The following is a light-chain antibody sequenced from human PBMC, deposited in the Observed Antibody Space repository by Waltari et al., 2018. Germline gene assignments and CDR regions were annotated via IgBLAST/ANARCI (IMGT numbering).Light chain of an antibody. J-gene: IGLJ2*01. Sequence: QSVLTQPPSVSGAPGQRVAISCTGSGSNIGAGYDVHWYQQHPGKAPKLLIYGVNTRPLGVPDRFSGSQFGTSASLAITGLQAEDEADDYCQSYDPSLSVVFGGGTKLTVL. CDR1: GSNIGAGYD. CDR3: QSYDPSLSVV. V-gene: IGLV1-40*01. CDR2: GVN.